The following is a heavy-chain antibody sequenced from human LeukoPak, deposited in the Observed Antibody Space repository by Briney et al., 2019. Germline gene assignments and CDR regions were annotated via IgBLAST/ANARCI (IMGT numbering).Heavy chain of an antibody. V-gene: IGHV3-30-3*01. D-gene: IGHD6-13*01. CDR3: ARGLPGGFVGFSSSYYPLDH. CDR2: ASYDGGNK. J-gene: IGHJ4*02. CDR1: RFAFSRYS. Sequence: GGPLRLSCAASRFAFSRYSMHWVRQAPGKGLEWVAVASYDGGNKYYAGSVKGRFIISRDNSKNTLSLQMNSLRLEDTAVYYCARGLPGGFVGFSSSYYPLDHWGQGTLVTVSS.